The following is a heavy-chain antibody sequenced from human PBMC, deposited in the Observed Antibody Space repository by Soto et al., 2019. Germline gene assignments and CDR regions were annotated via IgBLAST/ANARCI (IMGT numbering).Heavy chain of an antibody. Sequence: SETLSLTSTVSGGNIGSYYWSWIRQPPGKGLEWIGYIYYSGSTNYNPSLKSRVTISVDTSKNQFSLKLSSVTAADTAVYYCARARPLYGDSDAFDIWGQGTMVTVSS. CDR1: GGNIGSYY. CDR2: IYYSGST. V-gene: IGHV4-59*01. CDR3: ARARPLYGDSDAFDI. D-gene: IGHD4-17*01. J-gene: IGHJ3*02.